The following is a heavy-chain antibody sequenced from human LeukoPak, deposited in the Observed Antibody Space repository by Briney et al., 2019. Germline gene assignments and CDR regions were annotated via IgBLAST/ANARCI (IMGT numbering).Heavy chain of an antibody. V-gene: IGHV3-30*02. D-gene: IGHD3-16*02. CDR3: ARVDVPVGYDYVWGSYRPDAFDI. J-gene: IGHJ3*02. CDR1: GFTFSSYG. CDR2: IRNDGSNK. Sequence: GGSLRLSCAASGFTFSSYGMHWVRQAPGKGLEWVAFIRNDGSNKYYADSVKGRFTISRDNAKNSLYLQMNSLRAEDTAVYYCARVDVPVGYDYVWGSYRPDAFDIWGQGTMVTVSS.